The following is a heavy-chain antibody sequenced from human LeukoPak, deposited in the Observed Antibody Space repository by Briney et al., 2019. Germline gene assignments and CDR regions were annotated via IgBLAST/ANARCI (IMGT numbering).Heavy chain of an antibody. V-gene: IGHV3-74*01. D-gene: IGHD1-26*01. CDR2: INGDGSST. J-gene: IGHJ4*02. Sequence: GGSLRFSCAASGFTFTSYWMHWVRQAPGKGLVWVSRINGDGSSTNYADSVKGRFTVSRDNAKNTVYLQMNSLRAEDTAVYYCARPLGATSLSGSYYGWGQGTLVTVSS. CDR3: ARPLGATSLSGSYYG. CDR1: GFTFTSYW.